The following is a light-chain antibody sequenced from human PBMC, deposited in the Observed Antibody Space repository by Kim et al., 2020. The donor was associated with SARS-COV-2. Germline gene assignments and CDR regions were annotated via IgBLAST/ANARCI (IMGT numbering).Light chain of an antibody. CDR1: QSVSTN. V-gene: IGKV3-15*01. J-gene: IGKJ2*01. Sequence: SPGERATLSCRASQSVSTNLAWYQQKPGQAPRLLIYGASTRATGIPARFSGSGSGTEFTLTISSLQSEDFGVYYCQQYNNWPPYTFGQGTKVDIK. CDR2: GAS. CDR3: QQYNNWPPYT.